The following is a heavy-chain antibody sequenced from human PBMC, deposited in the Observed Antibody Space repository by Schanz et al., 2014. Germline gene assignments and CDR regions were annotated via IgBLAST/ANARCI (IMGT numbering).Heavy chain of an antibody. CDR3: AKDTEYCHGGACYCFEY. CDR1: GGTFSTYT. CDR2: IIPILGLA. J-gene: IGHJ4*02. V-gene: IGHV1-69*02. Sequence: QVQVVQSGAEVKKPGPSVKVSCKASGGTFSTYTISWVRQAPGQGLEWMGRIIPILGLAKYEQKFQDKVTITADTSTTTAYMELSGLRPEDTAVYFCAKDTEYCHGGACYCFEYWGLGILVTVSS. D-gene: IGHD2-8*02.